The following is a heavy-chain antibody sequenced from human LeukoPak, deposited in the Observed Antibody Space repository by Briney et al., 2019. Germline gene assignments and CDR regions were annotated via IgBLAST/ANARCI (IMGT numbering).Heavy chain of an antibody. Sequence: SETLSLTCAVYGGSFSGYYWSWIRQPPGKGLEWIGEINHSGSTNYNPSLKSRVTISVDTSKNQFSLKLSSVTAADTAVYYCARGYYYGSGSFDYWGQGTLVTVSS. J-gene: IGHJ4*02. CDR3: ARGYYYGSGSFDY. V-gene: IGHV4-34*01. CDR2: INHSGST. D-gene: IGHD3-10*01. CDR1: GGSFSGYY.